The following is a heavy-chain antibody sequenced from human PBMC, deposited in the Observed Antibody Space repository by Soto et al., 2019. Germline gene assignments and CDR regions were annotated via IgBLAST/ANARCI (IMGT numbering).Heavy chain of an antibody. CDR2: INGGNGDT. CDR1: GYTFTSYA. D-gene: IGHD1-26*01. CDR3: ARGPLSLYSADFR. J-gene: IGHJ4*02. V-gene: IGHV1-3*01. Sequence: QVPLVQSGAEVKKPGASVRISCRTSGYTFTSYAITWLRHAPGQRLEWMGWINGGNGDTKYSQKFQDRLSITRDTSAITVSLGLSSLTSEDTAIYYCARGPLSLYSADFRWGQGTLVTVSS.